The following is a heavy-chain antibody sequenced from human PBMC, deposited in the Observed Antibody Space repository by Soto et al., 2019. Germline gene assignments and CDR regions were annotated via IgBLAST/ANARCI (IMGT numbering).Heavy chain of an antibody. CDR3: ASGLRAYYYDSSGYLQGAFDI. V-gene: IGHV3-21*01. Sequence: PGGSLRLSCAASGFTFSSYSMNWVRQAPGKGLEWVSPISSSRSYIYCADSVKGRFTISRDNAKNSLYLQMNSLRAEDTAVYYCASGLRAYYYDSSGYLQGAFDIWGQGXMVTV. CDR2: ISSSRSYI. D-gene: IGHD3-22*01. J-gene: IGHJ3*02. CDR1: GFTFSSYS.